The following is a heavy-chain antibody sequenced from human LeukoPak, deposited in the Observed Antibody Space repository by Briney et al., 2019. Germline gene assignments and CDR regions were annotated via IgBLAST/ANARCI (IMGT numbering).Heavy chain of an antibody. J-gene: IGHJ1*01. CDR2: VYYSGST. CDR1: RDSISNYY. D-gene: IGHD4-11*01. CDR3: ASVNYSDYPYFRH. V-gene: IGHV4-59*08. Sequence: SGTLSLTCTVSRDSISNYYWSWIRQPPGKGLEWIGYVYYSGSTNYNPSLKSRVTISVDTSKNQFSLKLSSVTAADTAMYYCASVNYSDYPYFRHWGQGTLVTVSS.